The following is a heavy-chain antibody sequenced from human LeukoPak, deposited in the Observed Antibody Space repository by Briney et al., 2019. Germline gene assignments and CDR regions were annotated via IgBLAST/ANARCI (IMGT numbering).Heavy chain of an antibody. CDR1: GGSISSGDYY. CDR2: IYYSGST. Sequence: SQTLSLTCTVSGGSISSGDYYWSWIRQPPGKGLEWIGYIYYSGSTYYNPSLKSRVTISVDTSKNQFSLKLSSVTAADTAVYFCARGFSGLYSHAFDIWGQGTMVTVSS. V-gene: IGHV4-30-4*01. J-gene: IGHJ3*02. CDR3: ARGFSGLYSHAFDI. D-gene: IGHD1-26*01.